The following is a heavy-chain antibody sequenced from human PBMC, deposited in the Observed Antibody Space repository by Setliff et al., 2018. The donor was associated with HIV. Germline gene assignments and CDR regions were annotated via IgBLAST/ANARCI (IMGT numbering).Heavy chain of an antibody. J-gene: IGHJ6*03. V-gene: IGHV4-39*07. CDR2: IAYTGSG. CDR1: GGSISSRNFY. D-gene: IGHD3-10*01. Sequence: SETLSLTCTVSGGSISSRNFYWGWIRQPPGKGLEWIGSIAYTGSGYYNSPLKSRVTISVDTSRNECSLKLSSVIAADTAVYYCARDSQNYGRETYYYYYYMDVWGKGTTVTVSS. CDR3: ARDSQNYGRETYYYYYYMDV.